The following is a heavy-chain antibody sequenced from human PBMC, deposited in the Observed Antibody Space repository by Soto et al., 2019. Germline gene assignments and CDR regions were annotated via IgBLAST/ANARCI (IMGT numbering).Heavy chain of an antibody. D-gene: IGHD6-13*01. J-gene: IGHJ4*02. V-gene: IGHV3-7*03. CDR1: GFTFSSYW. CDR2: IKQDGSEK. CDR3: AINPGIAAAGRDSYFDY. Sequence: GGSLRLSCAASGFTFSSYWMSWVRQAPGKGLEWVANIKQDGSEKYYVDSVKGRFTISRDNAKNSLYLQMNSLRAEDTAVYYCAINPGIAAAGRDSYFDYWGQGTLVTVSS.